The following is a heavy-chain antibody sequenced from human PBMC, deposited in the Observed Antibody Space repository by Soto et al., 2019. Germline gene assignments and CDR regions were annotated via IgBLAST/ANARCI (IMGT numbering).Heavy chain of an antibody. CDR3: ARDLGYSSPPNYYYGMDV. J-gene: IGHJ6*02. CDR2: IIPIFGTA. CDR1: GYTFTSYY. V-gene: IGHV1-69*13. D-gene: IGHD6-13*01. Sequence: SVKVSCKASGYTFTSYYMHWVRQAPGQGLEWMGGIIPIFGTANYAQKFQGRVTITADESTSTAYMELSSLRSEDTAVYYCARDLGYSSPPNYYYGMDVWGQGTTVTVSS.